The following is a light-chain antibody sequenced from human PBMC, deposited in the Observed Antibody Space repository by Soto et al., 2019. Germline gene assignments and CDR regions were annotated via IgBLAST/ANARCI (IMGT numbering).Light chain of an antibody. Sequence: QSALTQPASVSGSPGQSIAISFTGTSSDVCGYNYVSWYQQHPGKAPKLMIYDVNNRPSGVSNSFSGSKSGNTASLTISGLQAEDEADYYCCSYTTSSTYVFGTGTKVTVL. CDR1: SSDVCGYNY. J-gene: IGLJ1*01. V-gene: IGLV2-14*03. CDR2: DVN. CDR3: CSYTTSSTYV.